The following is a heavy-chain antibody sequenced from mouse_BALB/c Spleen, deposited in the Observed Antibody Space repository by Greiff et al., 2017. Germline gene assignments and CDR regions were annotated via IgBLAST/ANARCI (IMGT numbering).Heavy chain of an antibody. CDR2: ISSGGSYT. CDR1: GFTFSSYA. D-gene: IGHD1-1*01. Sequence: DVHLVESGGGLVKPGGSLKLSCAASGFTFSSYAMSWVRQSPEKRLEWVAEISSGGSYTYYPDTVTGRFTISRDNAKNTLYLEMSSLRSEDTAMYYCARSYGSSYTYAMDYWGQGTSVTVSS. CDR3: ARSYGSSYTYAMDY. V-gene: IGHV5-9-4*01. J-gene: IGHJ4*01.